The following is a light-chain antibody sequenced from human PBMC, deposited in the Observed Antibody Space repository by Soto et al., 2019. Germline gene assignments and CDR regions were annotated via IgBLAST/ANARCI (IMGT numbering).Light chain of an antibody. V-gene: IGLV1-51*01. Sequence: QSVLMQPPSGSAAPGQKVTISCSGTSSNIGGNSVSWYQQLPGTAPKLLIYDDNKRPSGIPDRFSGSKSGTSATLGITGFQTGDESDYYCGSWDSSLSAYVFGTGNKVT. CDR1: SSNIGGNS. J-gene: IGLJ1*01. CDR2: DDN. CDR3: GSWDSSLSAYV.